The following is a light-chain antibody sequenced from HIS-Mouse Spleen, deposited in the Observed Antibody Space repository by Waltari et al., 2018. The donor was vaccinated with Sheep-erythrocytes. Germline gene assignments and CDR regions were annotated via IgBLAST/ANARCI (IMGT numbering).Light chain of an antibody. J-gene: IGLJ1*01. CDR3: YSTDSSGNHYV. Sequence: SYVLTQPPSVSVAPGQTATITCSGDALPQKYAYWYQQKSGQAPVLVIYEDSKRPSGIPERFSGSSSGTMATLTISGAQVEDEADYYCYSTDSSGNHYVFGTGTKVTVL. CDR2: EDS. CDR1: ALPQKY. V-gene: IGLV3-10*01.